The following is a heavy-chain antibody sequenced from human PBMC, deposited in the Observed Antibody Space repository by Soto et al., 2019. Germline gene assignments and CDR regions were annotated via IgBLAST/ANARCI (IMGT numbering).Heavy chain of an antibody. CDR3: VKDMRWGGMTTIHYFDS. J-gene: IGHJ4*02. CDR2: ISSNSATI. Sequence: EVQLVESGGGLVQPGRSLRLSCVASGFIADDYAMHWVRQAPGKGLEWVSGISSNSATINYADSVKGRFTISRDNAKNSLFLQMNSLRPEDTSFYYCVKDMRWGGMTTIHYFDSWGQGTLVTVSS. CDR1: GFIADDYA. V-gene: IGHV3-9*02. D-gene: IGHD4-17*01.